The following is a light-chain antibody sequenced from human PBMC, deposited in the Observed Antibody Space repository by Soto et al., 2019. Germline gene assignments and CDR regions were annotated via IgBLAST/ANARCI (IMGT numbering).Light chain of an antibody. CDR2: AAS. CDR3: QQSYSTPLFT. Sequence: DIQMTQSPSSLSASVGDRVTITCRASQSISSYLNWYQQKPGKAPKLLSYAASSLQSGVPSRFSGGASGTSVTLTISSLQPEDFATYYWQQSYSTPLFTVGPGTKVDIK. CDR1: QSISSY. V-gene: IGKV1-39*01. J-gene: IGKJ3*01.